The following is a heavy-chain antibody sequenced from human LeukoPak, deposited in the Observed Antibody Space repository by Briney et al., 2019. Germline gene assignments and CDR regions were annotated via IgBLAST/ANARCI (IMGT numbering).Heavy chain of an antibody. Sequence: PGGSLRLSCAASGFTFSSYSMNWVRQAPGKGLEWVSAISGSGGSTYYADSVKGRFTISRDNSKNTLYLQMNSLRAEDTAVYYCAKSQAAPFGRLGELSLDYWGQGTLVTVSS. CDR2: ISGSGGST. D-gene: IGHD3-16*02. CDR3: AKSQAAPFGRLGELSLDY. V-gene: IGHV3-23*01. J-gene: IGHJ4*02. CDR1: GFTFSSYS.